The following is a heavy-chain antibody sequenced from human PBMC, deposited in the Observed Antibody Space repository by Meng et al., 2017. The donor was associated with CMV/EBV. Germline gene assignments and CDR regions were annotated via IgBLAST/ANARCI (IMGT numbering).Heavy chain of an antibody. CDR1: GFTFNTNA. CDR3: VRDQGGESMIAVLIERFGMDV. D-gene: IGHD3-22*01. CDR2: ISYDGSNK. V-gene: IGHV3-30*04. J-gene: IGHJ6*02. Sequence: GESLKISCAASGFTFNTNAMHWVRQAPGKGLEWVAVISYDGSNKYTADSVQGRLTISRDNSKNNLSLQMNSLTVEDTAVYYCVRDQGGESMIAVLIERFGMDVWGQGTTVTVSS.